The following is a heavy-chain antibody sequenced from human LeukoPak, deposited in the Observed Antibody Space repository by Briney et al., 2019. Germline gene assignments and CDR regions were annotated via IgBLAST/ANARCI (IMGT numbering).Heavy chain of an antibody. J-gene: IGHJ3*02. CDR3: TTVSYYYGSEDAFDI. CDR2: IDSSTDYI. V-gene: IGHV3-21*03. CDR1: GFTFNSYT. D-gene: IGHD3-10*01. Sequence: GGSLRLSCAASGFTFNSYTMNWVRQAPGKGLEWVSSIDSSTDYIYYADSAKGRFTISRDNAKKSLYLQMNSLKTEDTAVYYCTTVSYYYGSEDAFDIWGQGTMVTVSS.